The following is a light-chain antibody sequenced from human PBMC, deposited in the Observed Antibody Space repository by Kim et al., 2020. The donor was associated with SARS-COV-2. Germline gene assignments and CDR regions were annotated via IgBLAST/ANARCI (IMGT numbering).Light chain of an antibody. CDR3: QQSHSTPYT. J-gene: IGKJ2*01. Sequence: DIQMTQSPSSLSASIGDRVTITCRASQCISTFLNWYQQKPGKDPKLLIYAASSLQSGVPSRFSGSGSGTDFTLHISSLQPEDFATYYWQQSHSTPYTFRKGTNLEL. CDR1: QCISTF. V-gene: IGKV1-39*01. CDR2: AAS.